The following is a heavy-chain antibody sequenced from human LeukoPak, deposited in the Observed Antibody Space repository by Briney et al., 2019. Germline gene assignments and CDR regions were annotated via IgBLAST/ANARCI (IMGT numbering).Heavy chain of an antibody. CDR3: ARALGYYDSSGAFKDY. J-gene: IGHJ4*02. Sequence: GGSLRLSCAASGFTFSSYEMNWVRQAPGKGLEWVSYISSSGSTIYYADSVKGQFTISRDSAKNSLYLQMNSLRAEDTAVYYCARALGYYDSSGAFKDYWGQGTLVTVSS. CDR1: GFTFSSYE. V-gene: IGHV3-48*03. CDR2: ISSSGSTI. D-gene: IGHD3-22*01.